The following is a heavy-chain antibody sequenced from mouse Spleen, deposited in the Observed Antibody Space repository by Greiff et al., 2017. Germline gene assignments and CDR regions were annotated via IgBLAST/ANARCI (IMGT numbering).Heavy chain of an antibody. Sequence: LVESGPELVKPGASVKISCKASGYTFTDYYINWVKQRPGQGLEWIGWIYPGSGNTKYNEKFKGKATLTVDTSSSTAYMQLSSLTSEDSAVYFCARGADYYGSSAHAMDYWGQGTSVTVSS. CDR1: GYTFTDYY. V-gene: IGHV1-84*01. CDR3: ARGADYYGSSAHAMDY. J-gene: IGHJ4*01. CDR2: IYPGSGNT. D-gene: IGHD1-1*01.